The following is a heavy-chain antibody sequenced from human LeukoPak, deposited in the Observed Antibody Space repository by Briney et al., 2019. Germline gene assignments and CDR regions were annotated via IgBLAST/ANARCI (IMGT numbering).Heavy chain of an antibody. D-gene: IGHD6-19*01. Sequence: GGSLRLSCAASGFTFSHYAMHWVRQAPGKGLEWVAVISYDGNEKYYADSVRGRLTVSRDSSKSTLYLQLNSLRAEDTAVYYCARDHPAIAVELWYYYGMDVWGQGTTVTVSS. J-gene: IGHJ6*02. V-gene: IGHV3-30*07. CDR1: GFTFSHYA. CDR2: ISYDGNEK. CDR3: ARDHPAIAVELWYYYGMDV.